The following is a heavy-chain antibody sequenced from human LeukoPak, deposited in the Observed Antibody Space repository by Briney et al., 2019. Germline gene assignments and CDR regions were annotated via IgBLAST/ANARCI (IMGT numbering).Heavy chain of an antibody. D-gene: IGHD5-12*01. Sequence: ASVKVSCKASGGTFSSYAISWVRQATGQGLEWMGWMNPNSGNTGYAQKFQGRVTMTRNTSINTAYMELSSLRSEDTAVYFCARHSGYDIKFDYWGQGAPVTVSS. CDR2: MNPNSGNT. V-gene: IGHV1-8*02. CDR3: ARHSGYDIKFDY. J-gene: IGHJ4*02. CDR1: GGTFSSYA.